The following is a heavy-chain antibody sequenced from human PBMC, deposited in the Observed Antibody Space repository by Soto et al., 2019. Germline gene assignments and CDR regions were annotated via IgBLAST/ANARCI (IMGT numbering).Heavy chain of an antibody. CDR1: GDSISSRSYY. CDR3: ARQRTSVVTQAYFDV. Sequence: EALSIPSTVTGDSISSRSYYCGLIRHPPGKGLEWIGSIYYSGSTYNNPSLRSRVSMSIDTSKDQFSLKLKSVTAADTALYFCARQRTSVVTQAYFDVWGPGSLVTVSS. CDR2: IYYSGST. D-gene: IGHD2-21*02. V-gene: IGHV4-39*01. J-gene: IGHJ4*02.